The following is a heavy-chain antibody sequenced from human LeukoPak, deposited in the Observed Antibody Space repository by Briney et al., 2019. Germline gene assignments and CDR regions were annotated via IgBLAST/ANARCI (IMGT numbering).Heavy chain of an antibody. V-gene: IGHV1-8*01. D-gene: IGHD1-20*01. CDR3: ARGSITGTTNDY. J-gene: IGHJ4*02. CDR2: MNPNSGNT. Sequence: ASVKVPCKASGYTFTSYDINWVRQATGQGLEWMGWMNPNSGNTGYAQKFQGRVTMTRNTSISTAYMELSSLRSEDTAVYYCARGSITGTTNDYWGRGTLVTVSS. CDR1: GYTFTSYD.